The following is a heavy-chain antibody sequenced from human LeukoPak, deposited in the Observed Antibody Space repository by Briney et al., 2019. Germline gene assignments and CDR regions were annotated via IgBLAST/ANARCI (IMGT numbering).Heavy chain of an antibody. CDR1: GYTFTSYY. Sequence: ASVTVSCTASGYTFTSYYMHWVRQAPGQGLEWMGIINPSGGSTSYAQKFQGRVTMTRDTSTSTVYMELSSLRSEDTAVYYCARELVVVVAATRGWFDPWGQGTLVTVSS. V-gene: IGHV1-46*01. CDR3: ARELVVVVAATRGWFDP. CDR2: INPSGGST. J-gene: IGHJ5*02. D-gene: IGHD2-15*01.